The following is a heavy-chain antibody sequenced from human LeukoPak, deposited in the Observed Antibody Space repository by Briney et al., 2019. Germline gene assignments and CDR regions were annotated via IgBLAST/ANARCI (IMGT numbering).Heavy chain of an antibody. CDR1: GFTFSSYS. J-gene: IGHJ4*02. CDR2: ISSSSSTI. CDR3: AKDLRFLEWLPNYFDY. D-gene: IGHD3-3*01. Sequence: GGSLRLSCAASGFTFSSYSMNWVRQAPGKGLEWVSYISSSSSTIYYADSVKGRFTISRDNAKNSLYLQMNSLRAEDTAVYYCAKDLRFLEWLPNYFDYWGQGTLVTVSS. V-gene: IGHV3-48*01.